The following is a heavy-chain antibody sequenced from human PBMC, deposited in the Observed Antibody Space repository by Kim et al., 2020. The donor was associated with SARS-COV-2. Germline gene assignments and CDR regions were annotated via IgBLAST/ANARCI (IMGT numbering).Heavy chain of an antibody. CDR1: GGTFSSYA. Sequence: SVKVSCKASGGTFSSYAISWVRQAPGQGLEWMGRIIPILGIANYAQKFQGRVTITADKSTSTAYMELSSLRSEDTAVYYCARGDLTERWLQLPLDYWGQGTLVTVSS. CDR3: ARGDLTERWLQLPLDY. J-gene: IGHJ4*02. V-gene: IGHV1-69*04. CDR2: IIPILGIA. D-gene: IGHD5-12*01.